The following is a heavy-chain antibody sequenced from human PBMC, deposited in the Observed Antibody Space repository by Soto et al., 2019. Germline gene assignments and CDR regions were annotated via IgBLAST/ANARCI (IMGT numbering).Heavy chain of an antibody. D-gene: IGHD4-17*01. J-gene: IGHJ4*02. Sequence: SETLSLTCAVSGGSISSSNWWSWVRQPPGKGLEWIGEIYHSGSTNYNPSLKSRVTISVDKSKNQFSLKLSSVTAADTAVYYCARDYGGNSFLDYWGQGTLVTVPQ. CDR1: GGSISSSNW. CDR3: ARDYGGNSFLDY. V-gene: IGHV4-4*02. CDR2: IYHSGST.